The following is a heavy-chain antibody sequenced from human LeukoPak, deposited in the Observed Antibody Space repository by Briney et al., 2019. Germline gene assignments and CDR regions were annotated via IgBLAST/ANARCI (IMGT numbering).Heavy chain of an antibody. V-gene: IGHV3-74*01. CDR2: INSDGSDT. Sequence: GGSLRLSCAASGFSISDYWMHWVRQAPGKGLVWVSRINSDGSDTTYADSVKGRITISRDNAKNMLYLQMSSLTAEDTAVYYCARDRPFSGSYLGFDPWGQGTLVTVSS. CDR1: GFSISDYW. CDR3: ARDRPFSGSYLGFDP. J-gene: IGHJ5*02. D-gene: IGHD1-26*01.